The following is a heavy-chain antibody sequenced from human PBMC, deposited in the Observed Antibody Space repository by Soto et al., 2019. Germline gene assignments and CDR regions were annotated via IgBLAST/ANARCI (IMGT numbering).Heavy chain of an antibody. D-gene: IGHD6-13*01. Sequence: ASVKVSCKASGYTFTGYYMHWVRQAPGQGLEWMGWINPNSGGTNYAQKFQGRVTMTRDTSISTAYMELSRLRSDDTAVYYCARVSIAAAGTPYYYYRMDVWGQGTTVTVSS. CDR1: GYTFTGYY. CDR2: INPNSGGT. CDR3: ARVSIAAAGTPYYYYRMDV. J-gene: IGHJ6*02. V-gene: IGHV1-2*02.